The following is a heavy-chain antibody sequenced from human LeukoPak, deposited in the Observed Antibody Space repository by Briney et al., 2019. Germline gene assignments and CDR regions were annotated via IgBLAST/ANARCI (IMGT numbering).Heavy chain of an antibody. CDR2: IYYSGST. Sequence: SETLSLTCTVSGGSISSHYWSWIRQPPGKGLEWIGYIYYSGSTNYNPSLKSRVTISVDTSKNQFSLKLSSVTAADTAVYYCARGKEYSSGWPYYYYYMDVRGKGTTVTVSS. D-gene: IGHD6-19*01. J-gene: IGHJ6*03. CDR1: GGSISSHY. CDR3: ARGKEYSSGWPYYYYYMDV. V-gene: IGHV4-59*11.